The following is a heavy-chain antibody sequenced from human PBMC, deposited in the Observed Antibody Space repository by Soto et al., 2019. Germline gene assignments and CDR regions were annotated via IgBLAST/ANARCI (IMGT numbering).Heavy chain of an antibody. CDR1: GFTFSSHG. CDR2: ISFDGSNE. D-gene: IGHD3-16*01. CDR3: ARDYDFRDPNLLTFFDY. J-gene: IGHJ4*02. V-gene: IGHV3-30*03. Sequence: GGSLRLSCAASGFTFSSHGMXWVRQAPGKGLEWVATISFDGSNEYYSDSVRGRFTISRDNSKKTLYLQMNSLRAEDTAVYYCARDYDFRDPNLLTFFDYWGQGALVTVSS.